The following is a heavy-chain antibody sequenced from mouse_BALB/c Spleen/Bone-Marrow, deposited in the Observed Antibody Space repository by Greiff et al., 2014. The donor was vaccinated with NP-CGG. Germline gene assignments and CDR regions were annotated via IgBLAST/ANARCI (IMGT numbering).Heavy chain of an antibody. J-gene: IGHJ4*01. CDR1: GYTFSSFT. Sequence: EVQVVESGGGLVKPGGSLNLSCAASGYTFSSFTLSWVRQTPEKRLEWVGTISVGDSTYYPGSVKGRFTISRDNARNILYLQMSSLRSEDTAMDYCARWTTYPLNEYLGQGTSVTVSS. D-gene: IGHD5-5*01. V-gene: IGHV5-6-5*01. CDR2: ISVGDST. CDR3: ARWTTYPLNEY.